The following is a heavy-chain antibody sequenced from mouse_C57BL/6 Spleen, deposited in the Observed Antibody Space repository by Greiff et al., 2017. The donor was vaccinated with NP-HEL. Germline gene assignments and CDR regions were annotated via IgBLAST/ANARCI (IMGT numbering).Heavy chain of an antibody. D-gene: IGHD1-1*01. CDR3: ARGDYGSDYAMDY. V-gene: IGHV1-82*01. Sequence: ESGPELVKPGASVKISCKASGYAFSSSWMNWVKQRPGKGLEWIGRIYPGDGDTNYNGKFKGKATLTADKSSSTAYMQLSSLTSEDSAVYFCARGDYGSDYAMDYWGQGTSVTVSS. CDR2: IYPGDGDT. CDR1: GYAFSSSW. J-gene: IGHJ4*01.